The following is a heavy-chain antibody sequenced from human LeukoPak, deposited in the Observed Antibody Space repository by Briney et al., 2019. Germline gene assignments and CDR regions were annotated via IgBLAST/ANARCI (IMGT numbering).Heavy chain of an antibody. CDR2: ISDRST. CDR1: GFTFSSYA. V-gene: IGHV3-23*05. CDR3: AKDPSGFGFQ. Sequence: PGESLRLSCAASGFTFSSYAMSWVRQAPGKGLEWVSAISDRSTYYADSVKGRFTISRDNSKNTLHLQMNSLRVEDTAVYYCAKDPSGFGFQWGQGTLVTVSS. D-gene: IGHD3-10*01. J-gene: IGHJ4*02.